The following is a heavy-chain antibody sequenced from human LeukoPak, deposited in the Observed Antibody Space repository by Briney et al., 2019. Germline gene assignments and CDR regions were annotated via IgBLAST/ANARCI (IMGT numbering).Heavy chain of an antibody. D-gene: IGHD4-23*01. J-gene: IGHJ5*02. Sequence: SETLSLTCTVSGGSISSYYWSWIRQPPGKGLEWIGEINHSGSTNYNPSLKSRVTISVDTSKNQFSLKLSSVTAADTAVYYCARGSRWSYGWFDPWGQGTLVTVSS. V-gene: IGHV4-34*01. CDR2: INHSGST. CDR1: GGSISSYY. CDR3: ARGSRWSYGWFDP.